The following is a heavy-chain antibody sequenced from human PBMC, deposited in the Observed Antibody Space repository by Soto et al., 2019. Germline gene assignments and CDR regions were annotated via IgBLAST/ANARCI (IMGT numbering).Heavy chain of an antibody. D-gene: IGHD3-3*01. Sequence: EVQLVESGGGLVQPGGSLRLSCAASGFTISDYWMHWVRQAPGKGLVYVSRISSDGSSTNYADSVKGRFTISRDNAKNTLYLQMNSLRGEDTALYYCAKGDYDFWSEASDFVGYGMDVWGQGTTVTVSS. CDR1: GFTISDYW. J-gene: IGHJ6*02. CDR3: AKGDYDFWSEASDFVGYGMDV. CDR2: ISSDGSST. V-gene: IGHV3-74*01.